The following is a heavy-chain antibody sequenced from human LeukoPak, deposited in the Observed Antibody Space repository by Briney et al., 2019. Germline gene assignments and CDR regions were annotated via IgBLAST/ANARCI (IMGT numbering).Heavy chain of an antibody. CDR3: ARKNDFDI. CDR2: IYYSGST. J-gene: IGHJ3*02. CDR1: DGSISSDH. V-gene: IGHV4-59*01. Sequence: SETLSLTCTVSDGSISSDHWNWIRQPPGKGLEWIGCIYYSGSTYYNPSLKSRVTISVDMSKSQFSLRLTSVTAADTAVYYCARKNDFDIWGQGTLVTVSS. D-gene: IGHD2/OR15-2a*01.